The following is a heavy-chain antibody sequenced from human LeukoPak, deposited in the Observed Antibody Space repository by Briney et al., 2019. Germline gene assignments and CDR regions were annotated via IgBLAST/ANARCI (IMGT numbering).Heavy chain of an antibody. V-gene: IGHV1-2*02. D-gene: IGHD5-18*01. CDR1: GYTFTAYY. CDR3: ARPRISSGYIYAYLY. Sequence: ASVRVSCKASGYTFTAYYMHWVRQAPGQDLEWMGWINPNTGDTNYAQTFQGRVTMTRDTSINTAYMELSRLRSDDTAVYYCARPRISSGYIYAYLYWGQGTLVTVSS. CDR2: INPNTGDT. J-gene: IGHJ4*02.